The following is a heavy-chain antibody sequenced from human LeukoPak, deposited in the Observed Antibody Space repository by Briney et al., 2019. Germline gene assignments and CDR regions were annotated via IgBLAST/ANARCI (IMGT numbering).Heavy chain of an antibody. V-gene: IGHV4-34*01. D-gene: IGHD7-27*01. CDR2: INYSGST. Sequence: SETLSLTCAVYGGSFSTYYWTWIRQPPGKGLEWIGEINYSGSTKYNPSLKSRVTISADTSKNQFSVKLSSVTAADTAVYFCARVQAAGDGYYFDYWGQGNLVTVSS. CDR3: ARVQAAGDGYYFDY. J-gene: IGHJ4*02. CDR1: GGSFSTYY.